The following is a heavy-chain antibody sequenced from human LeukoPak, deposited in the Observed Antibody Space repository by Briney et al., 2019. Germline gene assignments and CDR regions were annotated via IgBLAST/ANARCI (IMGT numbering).Heavy chain of an antibody. CDR3: AKSRITIENSSPFDY. CDR2: ISGSGGST. Sequence: PGGSLRLSCAASGFTVSSNYMSWVRQAPGKGLEWVSAISGSGGSTYYADSVKGRFTISRDNSKNTLYLQMNSLRAEDTAVYYCAKSRITIENSSPFDYWGQGTLVTVSS. V-gene: IGHV3-23*01. CDR1: GFTVSSNY. J-gene: IGHJ4*02. D-gene: IGHD3-22*01.